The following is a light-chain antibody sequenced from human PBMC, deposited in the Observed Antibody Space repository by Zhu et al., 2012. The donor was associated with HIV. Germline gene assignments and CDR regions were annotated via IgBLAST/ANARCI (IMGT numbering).Light chain of an antibody. V-gene: IGKV1-13*02. Sequence: AIQLTQSPSSLSASIGDKVIITCRSSQDIDTSLAWYQQKTGKPPQLLIYDASNFKRGVPSRFSGDGSGTDFTLTISSLQPEDLATYYCQQFKSYPLSFGGGTKVEIK. CDR2: DAS. CDR1: QDIDTS. CDR3: QQFKSYPLS. J-gene: IGKJ4*01.